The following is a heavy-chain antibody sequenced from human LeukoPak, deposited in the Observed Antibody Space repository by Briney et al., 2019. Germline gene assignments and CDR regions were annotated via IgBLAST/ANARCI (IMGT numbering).Heavy chain of an antibody. CDR3: ARGSYSGYDSYQDYFDY. CDR2: ISSSSTI. CDR1: GFTFSSYS. D-gene: IGHD5-12*01. Sequence: GGSLRLSCAASGFTFSSYSMNWVRQAPGKGLEWVSYISSSSTIYYADSVKGRFTISRDNAKNSLYLQMNSLRDEDTAVYYCARGSYSGYDSYQDYFDYWGQGTLVTVSS. V-gene: IGHV3-48*02. J-gene: IGHJ4*02.